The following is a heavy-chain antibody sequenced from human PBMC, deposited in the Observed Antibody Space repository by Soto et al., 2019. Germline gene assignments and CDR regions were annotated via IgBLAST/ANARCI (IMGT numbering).Heavy chain of an antibody. V-gene: IGHV1-69*01. J-gene: IGHJ4*02. CDR1: GGTFSSYA. Sequence: GXSVKVSCEASGGTFSSYAISWVRQAPGQGLEWMGGIIPIFGTANYAQKFQGRVTITADESTSTAYMELSSLRSEDTAVYYCATIVGATKVDYWGQGTLVTVSS. D-gene: IGHD1-26*01. CDR3: ATIVGATKVDY. CDR2: IIPIFGTA.